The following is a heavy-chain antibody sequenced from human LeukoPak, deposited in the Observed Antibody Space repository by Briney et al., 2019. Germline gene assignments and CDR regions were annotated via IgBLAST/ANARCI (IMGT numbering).Heavy chain of an antibody. V-gene: IGHV3-23*01. CDR2: INGGGDTT. Sequence: GGSLRLSCVASGFTFSNSGMSWVRQAPGKGLEWVSSINGGGDTTYYADSVKGRFTISRDNSKNTLYLQMNSLRAEDTAVYYCAKRDSRGNEYFQHWGQGTLVTVSS. D-gene: IGHD3-22*01. CDR1: GFTFSNSG. J-gene: IGHJ1*01. CDR3: AKRDSRGNEYFQH.